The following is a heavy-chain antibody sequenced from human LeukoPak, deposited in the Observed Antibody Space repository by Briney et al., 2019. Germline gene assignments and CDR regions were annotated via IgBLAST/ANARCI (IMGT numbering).Heavy chain of an antibody. CDR3: ARDMYDSSGYLFDY. J-gene: IGHJ4*02. V-gene: IGHV3-30-3*01. D-gene: IGHD3-22*01. CDR1: GFTFSSYA. CDR2: ISNDGSNK. Sequence: GRSLRLSCAASGFTFSSYAMHRVRLAPGKGLEWVAVISNDGSNKYYTDSVKGRFTISRDNSKDTLYMQMNSLRAEDTAVYYCARDMYDSSGYLFDYWGQGTLVTVSS.